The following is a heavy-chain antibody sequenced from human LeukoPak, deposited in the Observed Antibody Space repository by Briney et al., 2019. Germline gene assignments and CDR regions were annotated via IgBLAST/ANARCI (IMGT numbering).Heavy chain of an antibody. V-gene: IGHV3-30-3*01. CDR2: ISYDGSNK. CDR3: AREPIAVAFDY. CDR1: GFTFSSHA. D-gene: IGHD6-19*01. J-gene: IGHJ4*02. Sequence: GRSLRLSCAASGFTFSSHAMHWVRQAPGKGLEWVAVISYDGSNKYYADSVKGRFTISRDNSKNTLYLQMNSLRAEDTAAYYCAREPIAVAFDYWGQGTLVTVSS.